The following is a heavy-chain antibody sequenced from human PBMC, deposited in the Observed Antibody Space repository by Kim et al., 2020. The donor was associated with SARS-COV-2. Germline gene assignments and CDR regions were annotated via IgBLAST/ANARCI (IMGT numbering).Heavy chain of an antibody. CDR1: GFTFSRYW. D-gene: IGHD3-3*01. J-gene: IGHJ4*02. Sequence: GGSLRLSCAASGFTFSRYWMYWVRQSPGKGLVWVSDINTDGGTTNYADSMKGRFTISRDNAKNTLYLQMNSLRVEDTAVYFCARHTSDYYGDWGQGTLVTVSS. CDR2: INTDGGTT. V-gene: IGHV3-74*01. CDR3: ARHTSDYYGD.